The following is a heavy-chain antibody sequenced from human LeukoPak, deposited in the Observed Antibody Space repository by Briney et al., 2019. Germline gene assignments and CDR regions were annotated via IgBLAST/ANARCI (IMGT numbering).Heavy chain of an antibody. CDR1: GYTFTGYY. Sequence: ASVKVSCKASGYTFTGYYMHWVRQAPGQGLEWMGWINPNSSGTNYAQKFQGRVTMTRDTSISTAYMELSRLRSDDTAVYYCARGYDILTGHNWFDPWGQGTLVTVSS. CDR3: ARGYDILTGHNWFDP. J-gene: IGHJ5*02. D-gene: IGHD3-9*01. V-gene: IGHV1-2*02. CDR2: INPNSSGT.